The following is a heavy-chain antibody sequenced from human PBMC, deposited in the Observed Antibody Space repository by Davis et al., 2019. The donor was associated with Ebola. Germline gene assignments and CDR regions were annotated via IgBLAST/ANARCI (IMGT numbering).Heavy chain of an antibody. Sequence: PGGSLRLSCAASGFTFSSYGMHWVRQAPGKGLEWVAVIWYDGSNKYYADSVKGRFTISRDNSKNTLYLQMNSLRAADTAVYYCAKGSLYGSRSITAGVDVWGQGTTVTVSS. CDR3: AKGSLYGSRSITAGVDV. CDR2: IWYDGSNK. CDR1: GFTFSSYG. V-gene: IGHV3-33*06. D-gene: IGHD4-17*01. J-gene: IGHJ6*02.